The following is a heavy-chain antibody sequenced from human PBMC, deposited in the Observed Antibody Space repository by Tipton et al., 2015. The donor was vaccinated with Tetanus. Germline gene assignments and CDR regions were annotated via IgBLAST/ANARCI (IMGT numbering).Heavy chain of an antibody. Sequence: GSLRLSCAASGFTFSSYSMNWVRQAPGKGLEWVSSISSSSSYIYYADSVRGRFTISRDNAKNSLYLQMNSLRAEDTAVYYCARDRTIVVVTASDAFDIWGQGTMVTVSS. V-gene: IGHV3-21*01. D-gene: IGHD2-21*02. CDR1: GFTFSSYS. J-gene: IGHJ3*02. CDR2: ISSSSSYI. CDR3: ARDRTIVVVTASDAFDI.